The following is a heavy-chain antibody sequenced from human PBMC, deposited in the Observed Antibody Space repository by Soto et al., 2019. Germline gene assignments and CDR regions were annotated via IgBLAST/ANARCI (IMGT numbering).Heavy chain of an antibody. V-gene: IGHV1-69*19. CDR3: ACGHDAPLVVQAGAYFGMDV. CDR2: IIPIVVTA. D-gene: IGHD2-2*01. CDR1: GGTFSSYA. Sequence: QVQLVQSGAEVKKPGSSVKVSCKASGGTFSSYAISWVLQAPGQGLEWMGGIIPIVVTANCAQKCKGSVTINADEPTSTAYMELSSLRSGDTNVYYCACGHDAPLVVQAGAYFGMDVWGQGTAVTGSS. J-gene: IGHJ6*02.